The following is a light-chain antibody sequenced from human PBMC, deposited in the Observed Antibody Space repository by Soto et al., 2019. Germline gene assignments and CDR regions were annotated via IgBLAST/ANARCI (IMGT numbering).Light chain of an antibody. V-gene: IGLV2-8*01. CDR1: SSDVGAYTS. Sequence: QSALTQPASVSGSPGQSITISCTGTSSDVGAYTSVSWYQQHPGKAPKLMIYEVSKRPSGVPDRFSGSKSGNTASLAVSGLQAEDEADYYCSSYAGSNNLYVFGAGTKLTVL. CDR3: SSYAGSNNLYV. J-gene: IGLJ1*01. CDR2: EVS.